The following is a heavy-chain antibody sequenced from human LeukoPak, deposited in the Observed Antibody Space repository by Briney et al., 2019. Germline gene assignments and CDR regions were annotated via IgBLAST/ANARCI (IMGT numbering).Heavy chain of an antibody. J-gene: IGHJ4*02. V-gene: IGHV4-61*01. CDR3: ANVRLGDFDY. CDR1: GGSVSSASYY. Sequence: KPSETLSLTCTVSGGSVSSASYYWSWIRQPPGKGLEWIGYVYYSGTTNYNPSLESRVTISVDTSKNQFSLKLSSVTAADSAVYYCANVRLGDFDYWGQGRLVTVSS. D-gene: IGHD6-6*01. CDR2: VYYSGTT.